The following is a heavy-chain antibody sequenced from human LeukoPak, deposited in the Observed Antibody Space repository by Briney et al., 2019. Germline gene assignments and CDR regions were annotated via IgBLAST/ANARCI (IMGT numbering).Heavy chain of an antibody. D-gene: IGHD3-22*01. CDR1: GGSISSGDYY. J-gene: IGHJ3*02. CDR3: ARERHYYDSSGYYDAFDI. Sequence: PSQTLSLTCTVSGGSISSGDYYWSWIRQPPGKGLEWIGYIYYSGSTYYNPSLKSRVTISVDTSKNQFSLKLSSVTAADTAVYCCARERHYYDSSGYYDAFDIWGQGTMVTVSS. CDR2: IYYSGST. V-gene: IGHV4-30-4*08.